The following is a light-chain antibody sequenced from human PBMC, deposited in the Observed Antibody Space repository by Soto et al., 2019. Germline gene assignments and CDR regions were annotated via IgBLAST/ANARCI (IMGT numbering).Light chain of an antibody. V-gene: IGLV1-40*01. CDR1: SSNIRAGYD. CDR2: GNS. J-gene: IGLJ3*02. CDR3: QSYDSSRSVWV. Sequence: QSVLTQPPSVSGAPGQRVTISCTGSSSNIRAGYDVHWYQQLPGTAPKLLIYGNSNRPSGVPDRFSGSKSGTSASLAITGLQAEDEADYYCQSYDSSRSVWVFGGGTKLTVL.